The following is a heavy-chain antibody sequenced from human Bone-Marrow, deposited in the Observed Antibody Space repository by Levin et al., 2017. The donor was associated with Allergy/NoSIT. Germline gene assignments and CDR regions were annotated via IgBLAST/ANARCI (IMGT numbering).Heavy chain of an antibody. CDR3: ASVDRSHFDY. V-gene: IGHV1-69*06. CDR2: IIPIFGTA. J-gene: IGHJ4*02. CDR1: GGTFSSYA. Sequence: EASVKVSCKASGGTFSSYAISWVRQAPGQGLEWMGGIIPIFGTANYAQKFQGRVTITADKSTSTAYMELSSLRSEDTAVYYCASVDRSHFDYWGQGTLVTVSS. D-gene: IGHD6-13*01.